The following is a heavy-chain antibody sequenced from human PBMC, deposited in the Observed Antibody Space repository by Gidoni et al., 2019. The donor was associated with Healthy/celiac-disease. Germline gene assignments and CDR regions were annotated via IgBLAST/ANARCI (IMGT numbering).Heavy chain of an antibody. Sequence: QVQLQQWGAGLLKPSETLSLTCAVYGGSFSGYYWSWIRQPPGKGLEWIGEINHSGSTNYNPSLKSRVTISVDTSKNQFSLKLSSVTAADTAVYYCARGGIYALGDYWGQGTLVTVSS. J-gene: IGHJ4*02. CDR2: INHSGST. CDR1: GGSFSGYY. CDR3: ARGGIYALGDY. V-gene: IGHV4-34*01. D-gene: IGHD1-20*01.